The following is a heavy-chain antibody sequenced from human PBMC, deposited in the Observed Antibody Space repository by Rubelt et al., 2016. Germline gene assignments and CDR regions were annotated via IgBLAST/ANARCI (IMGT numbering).Heavy chain of an antibody. CDR2: ISAYNGNK. J-gene: IGHJ5*02. CDR3: ARCYGSGSYGNWFDP. Sequence: QVQLVQSGAEVKKPGASVKVSCKASGYTFTSYGISWVRQAPGQGLEWMGWISAYNGNKNYAQKPQGRVTMTTDTSTSTAYMVLRSLRSDDTAVYYCARCYGSGSYGNWFDPWGQGTLVTVSS. D-gene: IGHD3-10*01. V-gene: IGHV1-18*01. CDR1: GYTFTSYG.